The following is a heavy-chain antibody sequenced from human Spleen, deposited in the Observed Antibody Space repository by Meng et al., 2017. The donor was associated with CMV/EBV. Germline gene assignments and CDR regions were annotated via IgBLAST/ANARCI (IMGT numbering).Heavy chain of an antibody. J-gene: IGHJ6*02. Sequence: ASVKVSCKASGYIFTDYYVHWVRQAPGQGLEWMGWINPNSGDTTYPQNFQGRVTMTRDTFITTAYMEVSRLRSDDTAVYYCARERYLVPAASPDYYYYGMDVWGQGTTVTVSS. CDR1: GYIFTDYY. CDR3: ARERYLVPAASPDYYYYGMDV. D-gene: IGHD2-2*01. CDR2: INPNSGDT. V-gene: IGHV1-2*02.